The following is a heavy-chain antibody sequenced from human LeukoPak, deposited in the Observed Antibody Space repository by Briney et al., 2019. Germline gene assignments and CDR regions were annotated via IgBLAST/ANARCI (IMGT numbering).Heavy chain of an antibody. D-gene: IGHD2-2*01. J-gene: IGHJ4*02. CDR2: ISSSSSYI. V-gene: IGHV3-21*01. CDR3: ATSIPKYCSSTSCSSDY. Sequence: PGGSLRLSCAASGFTFSSYSMNWVRQAPGKGLEWVSSISSSSSYIYYADSVKGRFTISRGNAKNSLYLQMNSLRAEDTAVYYCATSIPKYCSSTSCSSDYWGQGTLVTVSS. CDR1: GFTFSSYS.